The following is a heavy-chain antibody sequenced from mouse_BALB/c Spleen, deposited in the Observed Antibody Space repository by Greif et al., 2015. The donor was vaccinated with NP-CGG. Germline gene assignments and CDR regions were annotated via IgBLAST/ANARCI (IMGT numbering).Heavy chain of an antibody. D-gene: IGHD4-1*01. CDR1: GFNIKDTY. V-gene: IGHV14-3*02. J-gene: IGHJ1*01. CDR3: ANWDWYFDV. Sequence: EVQLQQSGAELVKPGASVKLSCTASGFNIKDTYMHWVKQRPEQGLEWIGRIDPANGNTKYDPKFQGKATITVDTSSNTAYLQLSSLTSEDTAVYYCANWDWYFDVWGAGTTVTVSS. CDR2: IDPANGNT.